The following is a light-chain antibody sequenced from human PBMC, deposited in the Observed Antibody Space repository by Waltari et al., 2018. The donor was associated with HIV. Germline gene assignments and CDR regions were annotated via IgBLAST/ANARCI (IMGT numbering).Light chain of an antibody. V-gene: IGLV1-44*01. J-gene: IGLJ2*01. CDR2: TKD. CDR3: AAWDDSLIGVI. Sequence: QSVLTQPPSASGTPGQRVTISCSGSSSNIGSHSVNWYQQLPGTAPKPLIYTKDQRPSGVPDRFSGSKSGTSASLAITGLQSKDEADYYCAAWDDSLIGVIFGGGTKLTVL. CDR1: SSNIGSHS.